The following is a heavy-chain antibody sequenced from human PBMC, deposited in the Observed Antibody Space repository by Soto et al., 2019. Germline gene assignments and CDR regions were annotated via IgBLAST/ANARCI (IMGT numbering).Heavy chain of an antibody. J-gene: IGHJ4*02. Sequence: VQSGAEVKKPGSSVKVSXXAXGGTFSSYSIXXXXXAPGQGLEWMGEIIPIFGTANYAQKFQGRVTITADESTSTAYMELSSLRSEDTAVYYCARDGGRHSGGIDYWGQGTLVTVSS. CDR1: GGTFSSYS. CDR3: ARDGGRHSGGIDY. D-gene: IGHD1-26*01. CDR2: IIPIFGTA. V-gene: IGHV1-69*01.